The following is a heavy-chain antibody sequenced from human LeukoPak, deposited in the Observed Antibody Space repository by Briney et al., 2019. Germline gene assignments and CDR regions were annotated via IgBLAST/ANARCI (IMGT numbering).Heavy chain of an antibody. V-gene: IGHV1-69*04. CDR3: ARVRYSSSSGADYFDY. Sequence: ASVKVSCKASGGTFSSYAISWVRQAPGQGLEWMGRIIPILGIANYAQKFQGRVTITADKSTSTAYMELSSLRSEDTAVYYCARVRYSSSSGADYFDYWGQGTLVTVSS. CDR2: IIPILGIA. CDR1: GGTFSSYA. D-gene: IGHD6-6*01. J-gene: IGHJ4*02.